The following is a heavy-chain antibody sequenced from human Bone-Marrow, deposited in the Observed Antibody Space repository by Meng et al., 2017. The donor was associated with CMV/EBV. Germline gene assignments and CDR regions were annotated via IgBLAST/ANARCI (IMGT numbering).Heavy chain of an antibody. Sequence: QVQLQESGPGLVKPSETPSLTCTVSGGSISSYYWSWIRQPAGKGLEWIGRIYTSGSTNYNPSLKSRVTMSVDTSKNQFSLKLSSVTAADTAVYYCARTQDTAMVAYYFDYWGQGTLVTVSS. V-gene: IGHV4-4*07. CDR2: IYTSGST. CDR1: GGSISSYY. D-gene: IGHD5-18*01. CDR3: ARTQDTAMVAYYFDY. J-gene: IGHJ4*02.